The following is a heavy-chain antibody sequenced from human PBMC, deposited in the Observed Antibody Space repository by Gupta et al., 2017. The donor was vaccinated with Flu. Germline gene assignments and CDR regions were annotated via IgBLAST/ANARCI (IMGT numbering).Heavy chain of an antibody. CDR2: ISDSGST. CDR1: GGSVSSNVYY. D-gene: IGHD5-12*01. CDR3: ARRQAGYTFDY. Sequence: QVQLQESGPGLAKPSATLSLTCSVAGGSVSSNVYYWGWIRQPPGKGLEWIGTISDSGSTFYNPSLTSRVTTSMDASKNQFSLNLRSVTAADTAVYYCARRQAGYTFDYWGQGTLVTVSS. V-gene: IGHV4-39*01. J-gene: IGHJ4*02.